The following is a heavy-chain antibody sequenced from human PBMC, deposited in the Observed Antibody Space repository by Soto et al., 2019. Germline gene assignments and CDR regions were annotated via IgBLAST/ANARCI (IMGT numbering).Heavy chain of an antibody. CDR2: INAVFDTA. Sequence: ASVKVSCKASGYNFTNYAMNWVRQAPGEGLEWMGWINAVFDTAKYAQKFQGRVTITTDESTSTAYMELSSLRSEDTAVYYCAGDSSGYYGTSPLNYWGQGTLVTVSS. V-gene: IGHV1-69*05. J-gene: IGHJ4*02. CDR3: AGDSSGYYGTSPLNY. D-gene: IGHD3-22*01. CDR1: GYNFTNYA.